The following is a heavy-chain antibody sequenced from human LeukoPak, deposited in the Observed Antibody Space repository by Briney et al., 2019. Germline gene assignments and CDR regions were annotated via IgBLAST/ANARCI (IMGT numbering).Heavy chain of an antibody. Sequence: SETLSLTCAVYGGSFSGYYWSWIRQPPGKGLEWIGEINHSGSTNYNPSLKSRVTISVDTSKNQFSLKLNSVTAADTAVYYCARDSDSSGSLINWFDPWGQGTLVTVSS. V-gene: IGHV4-34*01. J-gene: IGHJ5*02. D-gene: IGHD3-22*01. CDR3: ARDSDSSGSLINWFDP. CDR2: INHSGST. CDR1: GGSFSGYY.